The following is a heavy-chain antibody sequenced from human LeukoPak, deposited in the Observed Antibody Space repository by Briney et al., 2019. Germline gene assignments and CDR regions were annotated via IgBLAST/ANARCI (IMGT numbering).Heavy chain of an antibody. Sequence: SQTLSLTCTVSGGSISSGSYYWSWIRQPAGKGLEWIGRIYTSGSTNYNPSLKSRVTISVDTSTHQFSLKLSSVTAADTAVYYCARDRRELLRNYYYYGMDVWGQGTTVTVSS. V-gene: IGHV4-61*02. D-gene: IGHD2-15*01. CDR2: IYTSGST. CDR1: GGSISSGSYY. J-gene: IGHJ6*02. CDR3: ARDRRELLRNYYYYGMDV.